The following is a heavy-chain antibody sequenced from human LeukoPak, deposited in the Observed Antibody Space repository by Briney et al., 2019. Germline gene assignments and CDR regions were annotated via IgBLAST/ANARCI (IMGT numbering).Heavy chain of an antibody. CDR1: GGSISSGGYY. D-gene: IGHD3-10*01. V-gene: IGHV4-30-2*01. CDR3: ARSTMVRAPSKPSHWYFDL. CDR2: IYHSGST. Sequence: PSETLSLTCTVSGGSISSGGYYWSWIRQPPGKGLEWIGYIYHSGSTYYNPSLKSRVTISVDRSKNQFSLKLSSVTAADTAVYYCARSTMVRAPSKPSHWYFDLWGRGTLVTVSS. J-gene: IGHJ2*01.